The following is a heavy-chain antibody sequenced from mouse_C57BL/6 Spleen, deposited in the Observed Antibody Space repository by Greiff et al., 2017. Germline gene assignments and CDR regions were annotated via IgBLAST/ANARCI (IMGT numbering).Heavy chain of an antibody. Sequence: DVHLVESGGDLVKPGLSLKLSCAASGFTFSSYGMSWVRQTPDKRLEWVATISSGGSYTYYPDSVKGRFTISGDNAKNTLYLQMSSLKSEDTAMYYCARQGGGSHPFYAMDYWGQGTSVTVSS. CDR1: GFTFSSYG. J-gene: IGHJ4*01. D-gene: IGHD1-1*01. V-gene: IGHV5-6*01. CDR3: ARQGGGSHPFYAMDY. CDR2: ISSGGSYT.